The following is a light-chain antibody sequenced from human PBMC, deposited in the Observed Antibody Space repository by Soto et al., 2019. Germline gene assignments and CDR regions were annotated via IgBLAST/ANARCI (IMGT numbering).Light chain of an antibody. Sequence: DIQMTQSPSTLSASVGDRVTITCRASQSISSWLAWYQQKPGKAPKLLIYKASSLESGVPSRFSGSGSGTEFTLTISSLQPDDFATYYCKQYNSYWAFGQGTQVDIK. V-gene: IGKV1-5*03. J-gene: IGKJ1*01. CDR1: QSISSW. CDR2: KAS. CDR3: KQYNSYWA.